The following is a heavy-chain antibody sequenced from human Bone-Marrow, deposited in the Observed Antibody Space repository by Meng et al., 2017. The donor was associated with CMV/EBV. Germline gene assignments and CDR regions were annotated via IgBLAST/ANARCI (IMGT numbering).Heavy chain of an antibody. V-gene: IGHV3-30-3*01. D-gene: IGHD3-3*01. CDR2: ISYDGSNK. CDR1: GFTFSSYA. J-gene: IGHJ6*02. CDR3: ARDYDFWSGYRIRASYGMDV. Sequence: GESLKISCAASGFTFSSYAMHWVRQAPGKGLEWVAVISYDGSNKYYADSVKGRFTISRDNSKNTLYLQMNSLRAEDTAVYYWARDYDFWSGYRIRASYGMDVWGQGTTVTVSS.